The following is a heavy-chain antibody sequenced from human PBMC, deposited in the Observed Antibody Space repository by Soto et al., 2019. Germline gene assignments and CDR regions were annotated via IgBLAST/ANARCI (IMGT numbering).Heavy chain of an antibody. CDR2: IKQEGSEK. Sequence: GGSLSLSCAASGFTFSSYWMNWVRQAPGEGLEWVANIKQEGSEKNYVDSVKGRFTISRDNAKNSLDLQMNSLRAEDTAVYYCARSPSLHLGELSLDYWGQGTLVTVSS. D-gene: IGHD3-16*02. CDR3: ARSPSLHLGELSLDY. CDR1: GFTFSSYW. V-gene: IGHV3-7*01. J-gene: IGHJ4*02.